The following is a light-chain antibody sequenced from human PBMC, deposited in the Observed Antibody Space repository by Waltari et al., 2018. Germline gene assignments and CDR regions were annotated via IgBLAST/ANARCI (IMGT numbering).Light chain of an antibody. J-gene: IGKJ2*03. CDR1: QSVSSY. Sequence: ILTQSPATLSLSPGERATLSCRASQSVSSYLAWYQQKPGQAPRLLIYGASSRATGIPDRFSGSGSGTEFTLTISSLEPEDFAVYYCQKYSSSPYSFGKGTKVEIK. CDR3: QKYSSSPYS. CDR2: GAS. V-gene: IGKV3-20*01.